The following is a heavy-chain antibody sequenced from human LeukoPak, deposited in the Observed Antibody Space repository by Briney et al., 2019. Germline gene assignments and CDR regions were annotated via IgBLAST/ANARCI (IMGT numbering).Heavy chain of an antibody. J-gene: IGHJ4*02. CDR3: ARARGYSYGCDY. CDR2: ISSSGSTI. CDR1: GFTFSSYE. Sequence: GGSLRLSCAASGFTFSSYEMNWVRQAPGKGLEWVSYISSSGSTIYYADSVKGRFTISRDNAKNSLYLQMNSLRAEDTAVYYCARARGYSYGCDYWGQGTLVTVSS. V-gene: IGHV3-48*03. D-gene: IGHD5-18*01.